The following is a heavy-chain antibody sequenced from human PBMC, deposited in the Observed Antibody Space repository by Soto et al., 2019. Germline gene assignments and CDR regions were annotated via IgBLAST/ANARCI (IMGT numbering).Heavy chain of an antibody. Sequence: SETLSLTCTVSGGSISTYYWSWIRQPPGKGLEWIGYIYYSGSTNYNPSLKSRVTISVDTSKNQFSLKLRSVTAADTAVYYCARIYLSQWSGGVDYWGQGTLVTVSS. CDR2: IYYSGST. CDR3: ARIYLSQWSGGVDY. D-gene: IGHD3-10*01. CDR1: GGSISTYY. J-gene: IGHJ4*02. V-gene: IGHV4-59*01.